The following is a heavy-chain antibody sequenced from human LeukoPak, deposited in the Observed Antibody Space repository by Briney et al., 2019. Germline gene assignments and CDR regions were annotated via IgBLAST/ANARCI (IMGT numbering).Heavy chain of an antibody. CDR1: GFTFSSYS. D-gene: IGHD7-27*01. CDR3: ARVWVNWFDP. J-gene: IGHJ5*02. V-gene: IGHV3-21*01. Sequence: GGSLRLFCAASGFTFSSYSMNWVRQAPGKGLEWVSSISSSSSYIYYADSVKGRFTISRDNAKNSLYLQMNSLRAEDTAVYYCARVWVNWFDPWGQGTLVTASS. CDR2: ISSSSSYI.